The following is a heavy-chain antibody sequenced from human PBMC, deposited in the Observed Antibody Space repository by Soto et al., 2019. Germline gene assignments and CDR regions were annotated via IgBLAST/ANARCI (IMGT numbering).Heavy chain of an antibody. V-gene: IGHV4-59*01. D-gene: IGHD6-13*01. Sequence: SETLSLTCTVSGGSMRNYFWTWIRQPPGKGLEWIGYIHYSGTTSSFPSYNPSLRSRVTISEDTSKNQFSLKLLSVTTADTAVYFCAAGEASSRNLAPYYLDFWGQGTLVTVSS. CDR3: AAGEASSRNLAPYYLDF. CDR2: IHYSGTT. J-gene: IGHJ4*02. CDR1: GGSMRNYF.